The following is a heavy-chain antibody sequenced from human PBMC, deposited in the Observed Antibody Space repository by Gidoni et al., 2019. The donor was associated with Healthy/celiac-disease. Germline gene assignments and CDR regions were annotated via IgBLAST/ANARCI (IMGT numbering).Heavy chain of an antibody. D-gene: IGHD4-17*01. Sequence: QVQLVQSRAEVKKPGSSVKGSCKASGDTFSSYPISWVRQAPGQGLEWMGGIIPIFGTANYAQKFQGRVTITADESTSTAYMELSSLRSEDTAVYYCASHHYGGNSRFYWGQGTLVTVSS. V-gene: IGHV1-69*01. J-gene: IGHJ4*02. CDR1: GDTFSSYP. CDR2: IIPIFGTA. CDR3: ASHHYGGNSRFY.